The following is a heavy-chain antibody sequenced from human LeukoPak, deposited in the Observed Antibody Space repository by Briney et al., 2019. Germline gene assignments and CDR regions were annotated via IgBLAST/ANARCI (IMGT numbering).Heavy chain of an antibody. D-gene: IGHD2-2*01. CDR3: ARVPTEPRRADY. CDR1: GFTFSNHA. V-gene: IGHV3-48*01. CDR2: IDVSGSAT. J-gene: IGHJ4*02. Sequence: PGGTLRLSCGASGFTFSNHAISWVRQAPGKGLEWVSVIDVSGSATLYADSVKGRFTISRDNAKNSLYLQMNSLRADDTAVYYCARVPTEPRRADYWGQGTLVTVSS.